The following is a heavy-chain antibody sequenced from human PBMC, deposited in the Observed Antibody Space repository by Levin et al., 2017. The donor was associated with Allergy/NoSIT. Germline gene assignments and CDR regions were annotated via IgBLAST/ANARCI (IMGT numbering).Heavy chain of an antibody. CDR2: IKQDGSEK. D-gene: IGHD2-2*01. J-gene: IGHJ6*02. Sequence: AGGSLRLSCAASGFTFSSYWMSWVRQAPGKGLEWVANIKQDGSEKYYVDSVKGRFTISRDNAKNSLYLQMNSLRAEDTAVYYCARDDYCSSTSCYEDYYYYGMDVWGQGTTVTVSS. CDR1: GFTFSSYW. V-gene: IGHV3-7*01. CDR3: ARDDYCSSTSCYEDYYYYGMDV.